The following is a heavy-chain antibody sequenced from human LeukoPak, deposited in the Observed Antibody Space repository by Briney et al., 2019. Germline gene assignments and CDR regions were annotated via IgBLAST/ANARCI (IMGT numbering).Heavy chain of an antibody. CDR2: IYSGDIT. CDR1: GFTVNNNY. Sequence: GGSLRLSCAASGFTVNNNYMSWVRQAPGKGLEWVSVIYSGDITYYADSVKGRFTISRDNSKNTLYLQMNSLRAEDTAVYYCARGSGYNYGFPDYWGQGTLVTVSS. D-gene: IGHD5-18*01. V-gene: IGHV3-53*01. CDR3: ARGSGYNYGFPDY. J-gene: IGHJ4*02.